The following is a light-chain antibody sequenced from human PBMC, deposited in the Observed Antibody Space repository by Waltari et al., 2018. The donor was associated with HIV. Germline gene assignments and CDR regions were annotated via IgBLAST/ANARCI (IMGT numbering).Light chain of an antibody. CDR1: ALPTKY. CDR3: YSTDITGSQRV. CDR2: EDS. Sequence: SYELTQPPSVSVSPGQTAPILCPGDALPTKYVYWYQQKSGQAPVLVIYEDSKRPSGIPERVSGSSSGTMATLTLRGAQVEDEADYYCYSTDITGSQRVFGGGTTLTVL. J-gene: IGLJ2*01. V-gene: IGLV3-10*01.